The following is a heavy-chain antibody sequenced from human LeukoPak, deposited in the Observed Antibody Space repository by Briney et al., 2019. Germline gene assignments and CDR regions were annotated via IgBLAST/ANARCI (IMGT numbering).Heavy chain of an antibody. V-gene: IGHV3-30-3*01. J-gene: IGHJ3*01. CDR3: ARAYSGSFYEAFDF. Sequence: PGGSLRLSCAASGFTFSTHGMHWVRQAPGKGLEWVAVISYHGSNKHYADSVKGRFTISRDNSKNSLYLQMHSLRPEDTAVYYCARAYSGSFYEAFDFWGQGTMVTVSS. D-gene: IGHD1-26*01. CDR2: ISYHGSNK. CDR1: GFTFSTHG.